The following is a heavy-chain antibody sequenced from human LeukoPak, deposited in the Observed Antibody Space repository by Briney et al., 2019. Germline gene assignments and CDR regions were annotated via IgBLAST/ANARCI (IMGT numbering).Heavy chain of an antibody. D-gene: IGHD3-10*01. CDR2: VYISGNT. J-gene: IGHJ4*02. CDR1: GGSISSNY. V-gene: IGHV4-4*07. Sequence: SETLSLTCTVSGGSISSNYWSWIRQPAGKGLEWIGRVYISGNTNYNPSLQSRVTISVDTSKNQFSLKLTSVTAADTAVHYCARYVGSVGSSHFDYWGQGTLVTVSS. CDR3: ARYVGSVGSSHFDY.